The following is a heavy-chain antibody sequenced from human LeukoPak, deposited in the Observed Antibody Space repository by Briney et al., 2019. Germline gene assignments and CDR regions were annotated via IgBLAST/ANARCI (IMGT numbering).Heavy chain of an antibody. J-gene: IGHJ4*02. CDR2: VNGDGSST. CDR3: ARAARYAYVAGEGKDS. Sequence: GGSLRLSCAASGFTFSTYWMHWVRQAPGKGLVWVSRVNGDGSSTNYADSVKGRFTISRDNAENTLYLQMNSLRDEDTAVYYCARAARYAYVAGEGKDSRGQGPLVTVSS. CDR1: GFTFSTYW. D-gene: IGHD3-16*01. V-gene: IGHV3-74*01.